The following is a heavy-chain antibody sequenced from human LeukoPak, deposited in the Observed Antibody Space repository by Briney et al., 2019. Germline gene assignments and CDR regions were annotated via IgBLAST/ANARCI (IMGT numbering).Heavy chain of an antibody. J-gene: IGHJ4*02. CDR2: MNPNSGNT. Sequence: GASVKGSCKASGYTFTSYDINWVRQATGQGLEWMGWMNPNSGNTGYAQKLQGRVTMTTDTSTSTAYMELRSLRSDDTAVYYCARGGVMITFGGVIAMDYWGQGTLVTVSS. CDR3: ARGGVMITFGGVIAMDY. D-gene: IGHD3-16*02. V-gene: IGHV1-8*01. CDR1: GYTFTSYD.